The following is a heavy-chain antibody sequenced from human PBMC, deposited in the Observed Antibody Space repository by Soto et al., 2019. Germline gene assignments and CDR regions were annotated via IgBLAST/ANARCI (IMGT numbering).Heavy chain of an antibody. CDR2: IYSGGSA. V-gene: IGHV3-53*02. Sequence: EVQLVETGGGLIQPGGSLRLSCAASGFTVSSNYMSWVRQAPGKGLEWVSVIYSGGSAYYADSVKGRFTISRDNSKNTLYLQMNSLRAEDTAVYYCARDYRSSRYYGMDVWGQGTTVTVSS. CDR1: GFTVSSNY. D-gene: IGHD6-6*01. J-gene: IGHJ6*02. CDR3: ARDYRSSRYYGMDV.